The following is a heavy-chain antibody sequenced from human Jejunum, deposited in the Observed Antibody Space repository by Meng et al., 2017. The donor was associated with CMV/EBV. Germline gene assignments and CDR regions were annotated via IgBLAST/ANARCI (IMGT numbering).Heavy chain of an antibody. V-gene: IGHV4-59*13. D-gene: IGHD2-21*01. CDR1: GGSISGTY. Sequence: GTVSGGSISGTYWSWIRQPPGKGLEWIGYIYYSGSTKYNPSLKSRVTMSVDTSKSQFSLKVTSVTAADTAMYYCARDTYYYGMDVWGQGTTITVSS. CDR3: ARDTYYYGMDV. CDR2: IYYSGST. J-gene: IGHJ6*02.